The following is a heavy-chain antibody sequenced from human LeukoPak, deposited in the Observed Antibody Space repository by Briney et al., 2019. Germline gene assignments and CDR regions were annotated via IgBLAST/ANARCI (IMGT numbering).Heavy chain of an antibody. CDR2: INHSGST. D-gene: IGHD3-3*01. CDR1: GGSFSGYY. Sequence: SETLSLTCAVYGGSFSGYYWSWIRQPPGKGLEWIGEINHSGSTNYNPSLKSRVTISVDTSKNQFSLKPSSVTAADTAMYYCARHQRLRSPLYYMDVWGKGTTVTVSS. CDR3: ARHQRLRSPLYYMDV. V-gene: IGHV4-34*01. J-gene: IGHJ6*03.